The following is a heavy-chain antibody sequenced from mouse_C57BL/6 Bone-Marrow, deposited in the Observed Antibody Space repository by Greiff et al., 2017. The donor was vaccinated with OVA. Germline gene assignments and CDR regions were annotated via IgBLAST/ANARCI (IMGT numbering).Heavy chain of an antibody. CDR3: TTSSSWYCDV. V-gene: IGHV14-4*01. J-gene: IGHJ1*03. Sequence: EVQLQESGAELVRPGASVKLSCTASGFNIKDDYMHWVKQRPEQGLEWIGWIDPENGDTEYASKFQGKATITADTSSNTANLQLSSLTSEDTAVDYCTTSSSWYCDVWGTGTTVTVSS. CDR2: IDPENGDT. D-gene: IGHD1-1*01. CDR1: GFNIKDDY.